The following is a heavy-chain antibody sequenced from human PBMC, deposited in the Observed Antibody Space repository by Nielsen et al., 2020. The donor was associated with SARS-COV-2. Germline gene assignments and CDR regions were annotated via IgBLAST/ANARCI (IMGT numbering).Heavy chain of an antibody. V-gene: IGHV4-31*03. CDR3: ARGGPDAFDI. CDR2: IYYSGST. J-gene: IGHJ3*02. Sequence: SETLSLTCTVSGGSISSGGYYWSWIRQHPGKGLEWIGYIYYSGSTYYNPSLKSRVTISVDTSKNQFSLKLSSVTAADTAVYYCARGGPDAFDIWGQGTMVTVSS. CDR1: GGSISSGGYY.